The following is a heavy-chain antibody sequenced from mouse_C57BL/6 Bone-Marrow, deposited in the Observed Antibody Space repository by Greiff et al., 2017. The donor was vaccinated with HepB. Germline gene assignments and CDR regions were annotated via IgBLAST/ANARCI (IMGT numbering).Heavy chain of an antibody. CDR3: VRQAYYSNYDAMDY. CDR2: IRSKSNNYAT. V-gene: IGHV10-1*01. Sequence: EVQGVESGGGLVQPKASLKLSCAASGFSFNTYAMNWVRQAPGKGLEWVARIRSKSNNYATYYADSVKDRFTISRDDSESMLYLQMNNLKTEDTAMYYCVRQAYYSNYDAMDYWGQGTSVTVSS. CDR1: GFSFNTYA. J-gene: IGHJ4*01. D-gene: IGHD2-5*01.